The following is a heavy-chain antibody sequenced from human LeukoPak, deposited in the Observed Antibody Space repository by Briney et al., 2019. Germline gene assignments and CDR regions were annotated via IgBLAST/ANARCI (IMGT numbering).Heavy chain of an antibody. CDR3: ARGQSPAMTTATSSFDY. CDR1: GYTFTSYY. Sequence: ASVKVSCKASGYTFTSYYMHWVRQAPGQGLEWMGIINPSGGSTSYAQKFQGGVTMTRDTSTSTVYMELSSLRSEDTAVYYCARGQSPAMTTATSSFDYWGQGTMVPVSS. D-gene: IGHD4-17*01. CDR2: INPSGGST. J-gene: IGHJ4*02. V-gene: IGHV1-46*03.